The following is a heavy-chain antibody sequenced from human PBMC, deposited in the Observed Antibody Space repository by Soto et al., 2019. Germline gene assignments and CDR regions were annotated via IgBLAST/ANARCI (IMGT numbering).Heavy chain of an antibody. Sequence: GGSLRLSCAASGFTFSSYAMSWVRQAPGKGLEWVSAISGSGGSTYYADSVKGRFTISRDNSKNTLYLQMNSLRAEDTAVYYCAKDLGYYGSGSYSHYYFDYWGQGTLVTVSS. CDR1: GFTFSSYA. J-gene: IGHJ4*02. CDR3: AKDLGYYGSGSYSHYYFDY. V-gene: IGHV3-23*01. CDR2: ISGSGGST. D-gene: IGHD3-10*01.